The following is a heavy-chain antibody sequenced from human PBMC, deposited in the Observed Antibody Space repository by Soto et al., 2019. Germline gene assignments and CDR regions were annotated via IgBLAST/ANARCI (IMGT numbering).Heavy chain of an antibody. CDR2: IYYSGST. CDR1: GGSISSGGYY. V-gene: IGHV4-31*03. CDR3: ARGTTVTNWFDP. J-gene: IGHJ5*02. Sequence: PSETLSLTCTVSGGSISSGGYYWSWIRQHPGKGLEWIGYIYYSGSTYYNPSLKSRVTISVDTSKNQFSLKLSSVTAADTAVYYCARGTTVTNWFDPWGQGTLVTVSS. D-gene: IGHD4-4*01.